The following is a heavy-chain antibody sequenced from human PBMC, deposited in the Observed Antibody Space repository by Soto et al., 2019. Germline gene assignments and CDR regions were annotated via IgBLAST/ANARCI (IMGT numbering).Heavy chain of an antibody. V-gene: IGHV1-18*01. D-gene: IGHD3-3*01. J-gene: IGHJ5*02. CDR2: ISAYDGKT. Sequence: VSVKVSCKASGYDFNTYGINWVRQAPGQGLELMGWISAYDGKTTYTEKFQDRVTMTTDTSTNTAYMELRSLTSEDTAVYYCARDPHEFWTSYWFDPWGQGTLVTVSS. CDR3: ARDPHEFWTSYWFDP. CDR1: GYDFNTYG.